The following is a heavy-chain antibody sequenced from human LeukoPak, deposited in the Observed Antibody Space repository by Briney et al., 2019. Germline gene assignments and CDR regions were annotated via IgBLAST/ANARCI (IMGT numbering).Heavy chain of an antibody. J-gene: IGHJ4*02. Sequence: PSETLSLTCAVSGYSISSGYYWGWIPQPPGKGLEWIGSIYHSGSTYYNPSLKSRVTISVNTSKNQFSLKLSSVTAADTAVYYCARHTALERYNGYFDYWGQGTLVTVSS. CDR2: IYHSGST. CDR3: ARHTALERYNGYFDY. D-gene: IGHD1-1*01. CDR1: GYSISSGYY. V-gene: IGHV4-38-2*01.